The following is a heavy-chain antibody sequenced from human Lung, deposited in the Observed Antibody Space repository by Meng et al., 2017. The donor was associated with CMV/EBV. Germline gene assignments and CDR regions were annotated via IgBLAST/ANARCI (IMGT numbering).Heavy chain of an antibody. CDR3: ARDPGCDNPGCYGIGWYH. Sequence: SXXVSXXASGYTFTDYYIHWVRQAPGQGLEWMGWINPISGDTNFAEKFPGRVTLTRDPSINTAYMELSGLKSDETAVYYCARDPGCDNPGCYGIGWYHLGQGXLVTVSS. V-gene: IGHV1-2*02. CDR2: INPISGDT. CDR1: GYTFTDYY. D-gene: IGHD2-2*01. J-gene: IGHJ5*02.